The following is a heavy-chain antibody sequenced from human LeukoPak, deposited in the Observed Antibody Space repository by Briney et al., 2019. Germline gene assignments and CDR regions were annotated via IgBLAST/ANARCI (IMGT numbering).Heavy chain of an antibody. Sequence: SETLSLTCTVSGGSIDNFYWSWIRQSPGEGLEWIGYLYYTGITNSNPSLRRRVTISLDRSKNHFSLNLKSVTAADTAVYYCARERSSYGAFEIWGQGTMVTVSS. CDR1: GGSIDNFY. CDR3: ARERSSYGAFEI. D-gene: IGHD5-18*01. CDR2: LYYTGIT. J-gene: IGHJ3*02. V-gene: IGHV4-59*12.